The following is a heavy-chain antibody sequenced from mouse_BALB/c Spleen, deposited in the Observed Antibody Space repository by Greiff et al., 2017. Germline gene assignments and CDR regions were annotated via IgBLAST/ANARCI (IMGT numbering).Heavy chain of an antibody. V-gene: IGHV3-2*02. CDR3: AREGYGSSFDY. Sequence: EVQLVESGPGLVKPSQSLSLTCTVTGYSITSDYAWNWIRQFPGNKLEWMGYISYSGSTSYNPSLKSRISITRDTSKNQFFLQLNSVTTEDTATYYCAREGYGSSFDYWGQGTTLTVSS. CDR1: GYSITSDYA. D-gene: IGHD1-1*01. J-gene: IGHJ2*01. CDR2: ISYSGST.